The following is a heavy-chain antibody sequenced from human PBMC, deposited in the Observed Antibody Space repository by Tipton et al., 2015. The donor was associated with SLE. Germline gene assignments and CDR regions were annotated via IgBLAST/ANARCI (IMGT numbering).Heavy chain of an antibody. CDR2: IYYSGST. CDR1: GSSISSSNW. V-gene: IGHV4-28*03. D-gene: IGHD3-22*01. Sequence: TLSLTCAVSGSSISSSNWWGWIRQPPGKGLEWIGYIYYSGSTNYNPSLKSRVTMSVDRSREQFSLTLSSVTAADTAVYYCARGAPSGYHFDCWGQGTLVTVSS. J-gene: IGHJ4*02. CDR3: ARGAPSGYHFDC.